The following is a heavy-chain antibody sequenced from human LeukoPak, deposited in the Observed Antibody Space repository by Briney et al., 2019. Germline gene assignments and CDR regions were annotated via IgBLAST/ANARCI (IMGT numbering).Heavy chain of an antibody. CDR1: GFTCSSYG. CDR3: AKNRGNYYYFDY. J-gene: IGHJ4*02. Sequence: GGSLRLSCAASGFTCSSYGMNWVRQAPGKGLEWVSAISGSGDNTYYADSVKDRFTISRDKSKNTLYLQMNSLGAEDTAVYYCAKNRGNYYYFDYWGQGTLVTVSS. D-gene: IGHD4-11*01. V-gene: IGHV3-23*01. CDR2: ISGSGDNT.